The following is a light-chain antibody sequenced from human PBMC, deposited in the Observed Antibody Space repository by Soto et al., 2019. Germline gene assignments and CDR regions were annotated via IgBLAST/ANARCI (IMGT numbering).Light chain of an antibody. CDR2: EVS. CDR1: SSDVGGYNY. Sequence: QSALTQPASVSGSPGQSITISCTGTSSDVGGYNYVSWYQQHPGKAPKLMIYEVSNRPSGVSNRFSGSKSGNTASLTISGLQAEDEDDYYCSSHTSSSTPPYIFGTGTKRTVL. J-gene: IGLJ1*01. V-gene: IGLV2-14*01. CDR3: SSHTSSSTPPYI.